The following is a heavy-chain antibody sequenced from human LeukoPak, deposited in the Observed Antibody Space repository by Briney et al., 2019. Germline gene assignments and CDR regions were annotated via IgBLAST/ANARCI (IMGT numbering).Heavy chain of an antibody. CDR1: GYTFTDYY. Sequence: ASVKVSCKASGYTFTDYYMHWVRQAPGQGLEWMGWINPNSGGTNYAQKFQGRVTMTRDTSISTAYMELSRLRSDDTAVYYCAREALGYCSGGSCYEADWFDPWGQGTLVTVSS. J-gene: IGHJ5*02. V-gene: IGHV1-2*02. CDR2: INPNSGGT. D-gene: IGHD2-15*01. CDR3: AREALGYCSGGSCYEADWFDP.